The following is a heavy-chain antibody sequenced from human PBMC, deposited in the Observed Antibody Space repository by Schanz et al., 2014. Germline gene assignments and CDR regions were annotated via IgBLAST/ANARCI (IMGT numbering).Heavy chain of an antibody. Sequence: EVQLVESGGGLVQPGGSLRLSCAAPGFTLSNYAMHWVRQTPDKGLEWVSGLSANGDSTFYSSSVKGRFTISRDISKNTLYLQMGSLRAEDVAVYYCARKSLVSAHYDSCGQGTLVAVSS. CDR3: ARKSLVSAHYDS. CDR2: LSANGDST. V-gene: IGHV3-64*01. D-gene: IGHD2-21*01. CDR1: GFTLSNYA. J-gene: IGHJ4*02.